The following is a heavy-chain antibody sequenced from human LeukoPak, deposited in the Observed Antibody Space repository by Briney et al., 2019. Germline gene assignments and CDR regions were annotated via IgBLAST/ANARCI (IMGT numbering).Heavy chain of an antibody. Sequence: GGSLRLSCGASGFTFSSYWIHWVRQAPGKGLVWVSRINSDGSSTSYADSVKGRFTISRDNAKNTLYLQVDSLRAEDTAVYFCARTEYSGSYFDNWGQGTLVTVSS. CDR1: GFTFSSYW. J-gene: IGHJ4*02. D-gene: IGHD1-26*01. CDR2: INSDGSST. CDR3: ARTEYSGSYFDN. V-gene: IGHV3-74*01.